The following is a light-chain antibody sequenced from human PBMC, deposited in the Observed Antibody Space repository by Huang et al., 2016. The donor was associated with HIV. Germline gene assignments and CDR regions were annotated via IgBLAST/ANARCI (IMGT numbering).Light chain of an antibody. J-gene: IGKJ1*01. CDR1: QSVLDISNNKNC. Sequence: DIVVTQSPDSLAVSLGERATVNCTSSQSVLDISNNKNCLAWFQHQPGHTPKLRIYWAYTRESGVPDRFSGSGSGTDFTLTSTSLQAEDVAVYYCHQYYDTPQTCGQGTKVEIK. CDR3: HQYYDTPQT. CDR2: WAY. V-gene: IGKV4-1*01.